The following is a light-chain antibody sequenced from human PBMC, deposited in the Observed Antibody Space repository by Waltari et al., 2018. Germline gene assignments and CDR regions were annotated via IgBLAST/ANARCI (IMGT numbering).Light chain of an antibody. CDR2: AAS. CDR3: QQSYSSPRT. CDR1: QSIASN. V-gene: IGKV1-39*01. Sequence: DIQMTQSPSSLSASVGDRVTITCRARQSIASNLSWYQQKPGKAPQLLIYAASSLQSGVPSRFSARGSGTDFTLTISSLQREDFATYYCQQSYSSPRTFGQGTKVEVK. J-gene: IGKJ1*01.